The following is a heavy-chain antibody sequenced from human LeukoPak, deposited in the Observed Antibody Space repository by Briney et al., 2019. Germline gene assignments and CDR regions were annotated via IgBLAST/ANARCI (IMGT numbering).Heavy chain of an antibody. Sequence: ASVKVSCKASGYXFTSYGISWVRQAPGQGLEWMGWISAYNGNTKYAQMVQGRVTMTTDTSTSTAYMELRSLRSDDTAVYYCARDSPPNYSDSSGYYSDAFDIWGQGTMVTVSS. D-gene: IGHD3-22*01. CDR3: ARDSPPNYSDSSGYYSDAFDI. V-gene: IGHV1-18*01. CDR1: GYXFTSYG. CDR2: ISAYNGNT. J-gene: IGHJ3*02.